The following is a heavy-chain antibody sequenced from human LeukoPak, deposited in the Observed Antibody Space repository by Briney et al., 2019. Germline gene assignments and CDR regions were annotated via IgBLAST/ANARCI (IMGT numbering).Heavy chain of an antibody. CDR2: IKSKTDGGTT. CDR1: GFPFSNAW. Sequence: GGSLRLSCAASGFPFSNAWMSWVRQAPGKGLEWVGRIKSKTDGGTTDYAAPVKGRFTISRDDSKNTLYLQMNSLKTEDTAVYYCTTDLEEGTFDYWGQGTLVTVSS. J-gene: IGHJ4*02. V-gene: IGHV3-15*01. CDR3: TTDLEEGTFDY. D-gene: IGHD3-16*01.